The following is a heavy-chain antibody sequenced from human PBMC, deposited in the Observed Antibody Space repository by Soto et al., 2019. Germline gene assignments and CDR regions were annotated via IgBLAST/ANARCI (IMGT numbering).Heavy chain of an antibody. V-gene: IGHV1-2*02. CDR1: GYTFTGYY. J-gene: IGHJ4*01. D-gene: IGHD2-2*01. CDR3: ARGDIGVVPSAVTLDY. CDR2: INPNSGGT. Sequence: WASVKVSCKXSGYTFTGYYMHWVRQAPGQGLEWMGWINPNSGGTNYSQKFQGRVTMTRDTSISTAYMELSRLRSDDTAVYYCARGDIGVVPSAVTLDYWGQGTLVTVSS.